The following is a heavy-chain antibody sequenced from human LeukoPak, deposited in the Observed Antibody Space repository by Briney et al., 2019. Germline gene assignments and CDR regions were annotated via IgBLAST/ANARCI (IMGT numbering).Heavy chain of an antibody. J-gene: IGHJ6*02. CDR2: IYPSGST. CDR3: AREDGNNLGSPHYYYYGMDV. V-gene: IGHV4-4*07. D-gene: IGHD1-14*01. Sequence: PSETLSLTCTVSGGSISSSYWSWIRQPAGKGLEWIGRIYPSGSTNYNPSFKSRVTMSVDTSKNQFSLKLRSVTAAGTAVYYCAREDGNNLGSPHYYYYGMDVWGQGTTVTVSS. CDR1: GGSISSSY.